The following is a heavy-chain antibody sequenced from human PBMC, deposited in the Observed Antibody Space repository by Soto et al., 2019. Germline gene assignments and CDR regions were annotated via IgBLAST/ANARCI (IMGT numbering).Heavy chain of an antibody. CDR2: IYTSGSP. Sequence: SETLSLTCTVSGGSISSYYWSWVRQPAGKGLEWIGRIYTSGSPNYNPSLKSRVTMSVDTSKNQFSLKLSSVTAADTAVYYCLNWDILTGYHRWGQGTLVTVSS. CDR3: LNWDILTGYHR. J-gene: IGHJ5*02. CDR1: GGSISSYY. V-gene: IGHV4-4*07. D-gene: IGHD3-9*01.